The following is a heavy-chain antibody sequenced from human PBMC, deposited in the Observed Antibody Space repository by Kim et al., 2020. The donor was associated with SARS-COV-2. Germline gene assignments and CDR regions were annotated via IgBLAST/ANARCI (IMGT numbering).Heavy chain of an antibody. CDR3: ASLPGKYYSNSYYYYMDV. J-gene: IGHJ6*03. D-gene: IGHD4-4*01. Sequence: GRFTISRDNAKNSLYLKMNSLRAEDTAVYYCASLPGKYYSNSYYYYMDVWGKGTTVTVSS. V-gene: IGHV3-48*03.